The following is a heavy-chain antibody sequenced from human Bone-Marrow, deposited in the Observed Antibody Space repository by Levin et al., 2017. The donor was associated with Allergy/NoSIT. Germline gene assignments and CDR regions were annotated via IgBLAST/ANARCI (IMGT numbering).Heavy chain of an antibody. Sequence: AGESLKISCAASGFTFDDYGMSWVRQAPGKGLEWVSGINWNGGSTGYADSVKGRFTISRDNAKNSLYLQMNSLRAEDTALYYCARENNFNCISTSCYLHYYGMDVWGQGTTVTVSS. J-gene: IGHJ6*02. CDR3: ARENNFNCISTSCYLHYYGMDV. V-gene: IGHV3-20*04. CDR2: INWNGGST. CDR1: GFTFDDYG. D-gene: IGHD2-2*01.